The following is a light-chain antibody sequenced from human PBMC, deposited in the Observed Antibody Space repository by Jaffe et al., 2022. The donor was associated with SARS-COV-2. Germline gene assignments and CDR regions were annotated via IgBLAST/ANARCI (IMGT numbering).Light chain of an antibody. CDR1: QSVSSSY. V-gene: IGKV3-20*01. Sequence: ENVLTQSPDTLSLSPGERATLSCRASQSVSSSYLAWYQQKPGQAPRVLIYGTSSRAAGIPDRFSGSGSGTDFTLTISRLEPEDFAVYYCQQYGSSPRYTFGQGTKLEIK. CDR2: GTS. J-gene: IGKJ2*01. CDR3: QQYGSSPRYT.